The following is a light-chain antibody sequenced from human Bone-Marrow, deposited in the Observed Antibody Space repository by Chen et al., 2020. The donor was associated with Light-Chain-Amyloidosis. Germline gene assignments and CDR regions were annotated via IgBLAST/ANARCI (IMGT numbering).Light chain of an antibody. CDR3: APWDDSLNGVM. CDR2: SNN. V-gene: IGLV1-44*01. Sequence: QSVLTQPPSVSGTPGQRVTISCSGSNSNIGNNAVNWYQQQYPVTAPKLLHYSNNKRPSGLPDRVAGSMSGTPAALAISGLPPEDEAEYYGAPWDDSLNGVMFGGGTKLTVL. CDR1: NSNIGNNA. J-gene: IGLJ3*02.